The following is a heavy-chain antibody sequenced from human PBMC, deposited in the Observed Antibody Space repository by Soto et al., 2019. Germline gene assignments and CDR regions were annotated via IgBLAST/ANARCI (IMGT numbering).Heavy chain of an antibody. J-gene: IGHJ4*02. Sequence: GGSLRLSCAVSGFTVSNNYMSWVRQAPGKGLEGVSVIYSGGYTAYGDSVKGRFTISRNNSKNTLYLQMNSLSAEDTAVYYCAKPADSWIFDYWGQGTLVTVSS. V-gene: IGHV3-53*01. CDR3: AKPADSWIFDY. CDR2: IYSGGYT. CDR1: GFTVSNNY. D-gene: IGHD6-13*01.